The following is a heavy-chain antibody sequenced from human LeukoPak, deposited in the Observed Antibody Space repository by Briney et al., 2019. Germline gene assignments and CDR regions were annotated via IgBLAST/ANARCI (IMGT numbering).Heavy chain of an antibody. J-gene: IGHJ3*02. Sequence: PGASVKVSWKASGYTFTGYYMHWVRQAPGQGLEWMGWINPNSGGTNYAQKFQGRVTMTRDTSISTAYMELSRLRSDDTAVYYCARDLETGDDAFDIWGQGTMVTVSS. D-gene: IGHD2-8*02. CDR3: ARDLETGDDAFDI. CDR2: INPNSGGT. CDR1: GYTFTGYY. V-gene: IGHV1-2*02.